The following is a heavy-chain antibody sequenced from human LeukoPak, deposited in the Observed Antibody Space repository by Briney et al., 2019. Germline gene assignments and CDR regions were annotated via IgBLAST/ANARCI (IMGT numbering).Heavy chain of an antibody. V-gene: IGHV3-21*01. CDR3: ARVPLNTRNYDILTGYYFDY. D-gene: IGHD3-9*01. Sequence: GGSLRLSCAASGFTFSSYGMHWVRQAPGKGLEWVSSISSSSSYIYYADSVKGRFTISRDNAKNSLYLQMNSLRAEDTAVYYCARVPLNTRNYDILTGYYFDYWGQGTLVTVSS. CDR2: ISSSSSYI. CDR1: GFTFSSYG. J-gene: IGHJ4*02.